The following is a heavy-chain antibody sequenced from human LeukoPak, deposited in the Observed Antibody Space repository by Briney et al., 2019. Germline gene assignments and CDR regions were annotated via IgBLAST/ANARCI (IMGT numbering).Heavy chain of an antibody. CDR3: ARDSGNYLDAFDI. CDR2: IKQDGSEK. J-gene: IGHJ3*02. CDR1: GFIFSSYW. V-gene: IGHV3-7*01. Sequence: GGSLRLSCAASGFIFSSYWMSWVRQAPGKGLEWVAIIKQDGSEKYYVDSVKGRFTISRDNAKNSLYLQMNSLRAEDTAVYYCARDSGNYLDAFDIWGQGTMVTGSS. D-gene: IGHD1-7*01.